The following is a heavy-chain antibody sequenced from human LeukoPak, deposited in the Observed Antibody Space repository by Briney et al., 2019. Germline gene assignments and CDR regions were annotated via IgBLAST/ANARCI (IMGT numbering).Heavy chain of an antibody. CDR1: GYTFTSYV. D-gene: IGHD3-22*01. Sequence: ASVKVSCKDSGYTFTSYVICWVRPAPGQGVEWMGWIRAYNGNTNYAQKLQGRVTMTTGTSTSTAYMELRSLISDDTAVYYCARVIDYYDCSGYYPNDYWGQGTLVTVSS. V-gene: IGHV1-18*01. J-gene: IGHJ4*02. CDR2: IRAYNGNT. CDR3: ARVIDYYDCSGYYPNDY.